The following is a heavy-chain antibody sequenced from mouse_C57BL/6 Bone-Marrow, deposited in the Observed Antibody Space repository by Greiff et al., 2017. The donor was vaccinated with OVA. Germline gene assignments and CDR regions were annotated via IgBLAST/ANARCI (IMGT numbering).Heavy chain of an antibody. Sequence: QVQLQQPGAELVMPAASVKLSCKASGYTFTSYWMHWVKQRPGQGLEWIGEIDPSDSYTNYNQKFKGKSTLTVDKSSSTAYMQLSSLTSEDSAVYYCARDSITTEAMDYWGQGTSVTVSS. J-gene: IGHJ4*01. V-gene: IGHV1-69*01. CDR1: GYTFTSYW. CDR3: ARDSITTEAMDY. CDR2: IDPSDSYT. D-gene: IGHD1-2*01.